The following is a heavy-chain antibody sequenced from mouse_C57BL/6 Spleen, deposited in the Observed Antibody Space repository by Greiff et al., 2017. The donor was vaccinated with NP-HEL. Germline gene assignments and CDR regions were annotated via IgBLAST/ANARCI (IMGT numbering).Heavy chain of an antibody. CDR1: GYTFTSYW. D-gene: IGHD3-2*02. CDR3: ARVKTAQATHWFAY. V-gene: IGHV1-55*01. CDR2: IYPGSGST. Sequence: VQLQQPGAELVKPGASVKMSCKASGYTFTSYWITWVKQRPGQGLEWIGDIYPGSGSTNYNEKFKSKATLTVDTSSSTAYMQLSSLTSEDSAVYYCARVKTAQATHWFAYWGQGTLVTVSA. J-gene: IGHJ3*01.